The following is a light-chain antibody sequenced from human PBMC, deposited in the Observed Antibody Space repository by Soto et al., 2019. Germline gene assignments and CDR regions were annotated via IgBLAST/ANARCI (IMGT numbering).Light chain of an antibody. J-gene: IGKJ1*01. CDR3: QQYDVYST. Sequence: DIHMTHSPSTLSASVGDRVIITCRASQSISGWLAWYQQKPGIAPKLLIYKASTLQDGVPPRFSGSGFGTEFTLTISSLQPDDCGLYYCQQYDVYSTFGQGTKVDIK. CDR1: QSISGW. CDR2: KAS. V-gene: IGKV1-5*03.